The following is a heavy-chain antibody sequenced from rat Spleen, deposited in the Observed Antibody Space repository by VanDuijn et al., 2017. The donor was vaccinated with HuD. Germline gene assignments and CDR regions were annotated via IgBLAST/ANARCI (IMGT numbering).Heavy chain of an antibody. Sequence: EVQLVESGGGLVQPGRSLKLSCAASGFTFSDYNMAWVRQAPKKGLEWVASISFDGGNTYYRDSVKGRFTISRDNAKSSLYLQMDSLRSEDTATYYCARHLSRTPYYFDYWGQGVMVTVSS. CDR2: ISFDGGNT. J-gene: IGHJ2*01. D-gene: IGHD3-4*01. V-gene: IGHV5-7*01. CDR1: GFTFSDYN. CDR3: ARHLSRTPYYFDY.